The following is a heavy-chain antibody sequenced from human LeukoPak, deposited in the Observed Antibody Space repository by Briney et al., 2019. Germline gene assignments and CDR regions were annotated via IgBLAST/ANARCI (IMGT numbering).Heavy chain of an antibody. J-gene: IGHJ6*02. D-gene: IGHD3-10*01. V-gene: IGHV1-18*01. CDR1: GYTFTTYG. CDR2: LSAYNGNT. CDR3: ARDTRHYGSGSYSYYYYGMDV. Sequence: ASVKVSCKASGYTFTTYGISWVRQAPGQGLEWMEWLSAYNGNTNYAQKLQGRVTMTTDTSTTTAYMELRSLRSDDTAVYYCARDTRHYGSGSYSYYYYGMDVWGQGTTVTVSS.